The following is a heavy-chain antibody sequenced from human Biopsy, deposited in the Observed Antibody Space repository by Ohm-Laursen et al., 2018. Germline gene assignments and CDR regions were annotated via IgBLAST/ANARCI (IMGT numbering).Heavy chain of an antibody. V-gene: IGHV1-46*01. D-gene: IGHD3-9*01. CDR2: INPSGSTT. Sequence: ASVKVSCKASGYSFTSYYMHWVRQAPGQGLEWMGMINPSGSTTSYPQIFQGRVTMTRYTSISTAYMELTSLTFDDTAIYYCARVPAYPSIDGYYGLDLWGQGTTVIVSS. J-gene: IGHJ6*02. CDR1: GYSFTSYY. CDR3: ARVPAYPSIDGYYGLDL.